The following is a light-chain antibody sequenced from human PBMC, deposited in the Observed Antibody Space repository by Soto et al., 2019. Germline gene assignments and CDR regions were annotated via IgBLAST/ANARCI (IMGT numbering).Light chain of an antibody. CDR1: SSDVGGYNY. CDR3: CSHAGSYTYV. V-gene: IGLV2-11*01. J-gene: IGLJ1*01. Sequence: QPVLTQPRSVSGSPGQSVTISCTGTSSDVGGYNYVSWYQQHPGKAPKVMIYDVSKRPSGVPDRFSGSKSGNTASLTISGLQSEDEADYYCCSHAGSYTYVFGTGTKVTVL. CDR2: DVS.